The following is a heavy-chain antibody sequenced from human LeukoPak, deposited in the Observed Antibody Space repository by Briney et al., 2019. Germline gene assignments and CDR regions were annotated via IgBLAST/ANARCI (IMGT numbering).Heavy chain of an antibody. V-gene: IGHV5-51*01. Sequence: GESLKISCKASGYKFTKYWIGWVRQMPGKGLEWVGIIYPGDSDAQYGPAFEGPVTISVDKSTATAYLQWRSLKASDTAMYYCARQDSSGYYYDRDAFDIWGQGTMVTVSS. D-gene: IGHD3-22*01. CDR1: GYKFTKYW. CDR3: ARQDSSGYYYDRDAFDI. J-gene: IGHJ3*02. CDR2: IYPGDSDA.